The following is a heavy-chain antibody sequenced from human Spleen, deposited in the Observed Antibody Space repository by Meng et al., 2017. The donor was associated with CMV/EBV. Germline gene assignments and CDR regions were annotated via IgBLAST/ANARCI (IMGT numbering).Heavy chain of an antibody. Sequence: ASVKVSCKASGYTFTSYDINWVRQATGQGLEWMGWMNPNSGNTGYAQKFQGRVTMTRNTSISTAYMELSSLRSDDTAVYYCARGEGSADAFDIWGQGTMVTVSS. V-gene: IGHV1-8*01. J-gene: IGHJ3*02. CDR1: GYTFTSYD. CDR2: MNPNSGNT. D-gene: IGHD6-19*01. CDR3: ARGEGSADAFDI.